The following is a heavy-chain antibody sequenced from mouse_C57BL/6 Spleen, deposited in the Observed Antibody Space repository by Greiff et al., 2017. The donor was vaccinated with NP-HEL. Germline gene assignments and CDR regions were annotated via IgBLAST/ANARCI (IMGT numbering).Heavy chain of an antibody. V-gene: IGHV1-76*01. CDR2: IYPGSGNT. CDR3: ARRDYDYEFAY. CDR1: GYTFTDYY. J-gene: IGHJ3*01. Sequence: QVQLQQSGAELVRPGASVKLSCKASGYTFTDYYINWVKQRPGQGLEWIAKIYPGSGNTYYNEKFKGKATLTADKSSSTAYMQLSSLTSEDSAVYFCARRDYDYEFAYWGQGTLVTVSA. D-gene: IGHD2-4*01.